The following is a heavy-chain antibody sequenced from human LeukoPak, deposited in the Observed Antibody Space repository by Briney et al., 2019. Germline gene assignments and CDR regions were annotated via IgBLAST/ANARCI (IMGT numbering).Heavy chain of an antibody. D-gene: IGHD3-10*01. J-gene: IGHJ6*02. V-gene: IGHV3-33*01. CDR3: AREYYYGSGSYYYGMDV. CDR2: IWYDGSNK. CDR1: GFTFSSYG. Sequence: GRSLRLSCAASGFTFSSYGMHWVRQAPGKGLEWVAVIWYDGSNKYYADSVKGRFTISRDNSKNTLYLQMNSLRAEDKAVYYCAREYYYGSGSYYYGMDVWGQGTTVTVSS.